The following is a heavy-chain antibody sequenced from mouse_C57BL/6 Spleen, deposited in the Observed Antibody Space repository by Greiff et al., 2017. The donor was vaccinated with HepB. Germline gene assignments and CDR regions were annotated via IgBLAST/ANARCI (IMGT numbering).Heavy chain of an antibody. D-gene: IGHD2-2*01. CDR2: IYPGDGDT. CDR1: GYAFSSSW. J-gene: IGHJ4*01. Sequence: VKLVESGPELVKPGASVKISCKASGYAFSSSWMNWVKQRPGKGLEWIGRIYPGDGDTNYNGKFKGKATLTADKSSSTAYMQLSSLTSEDSAVYFCARKGMVTTRGAMDYWGQGTSVTVSS. CDR3: ARKGMVTTRGAMDY. V-gene: IGHV1-82*01.